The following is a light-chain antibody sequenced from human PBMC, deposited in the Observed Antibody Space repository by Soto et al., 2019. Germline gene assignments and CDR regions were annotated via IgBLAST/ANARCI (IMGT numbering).Light chain of an antibody. CDR1: SSDVGGYNY. CDR3: SSYTSSSTAV. Sequence: QSVLTQPASVSGSPGQSITISCTGTSSDVGGYNYVSWYQQHPGKAPKLMIYEVSNRPSGVSNRFSGSKSGNTASLTISWLQAEDEADYYCSSYTSSSTAVFGGGTQLTVL. CDR2: EVS. J-gene: IGLJ7*01. V-gene: IGLV2-14*01.